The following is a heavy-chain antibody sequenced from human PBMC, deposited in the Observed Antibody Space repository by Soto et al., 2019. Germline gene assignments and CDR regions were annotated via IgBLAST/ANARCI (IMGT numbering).Heavy chain of an antibody. CDR2: INPNSGGT. Sequence: QEQLVQSGAEVKKPGASVKVSCKASGYTFTGYHMHWVRQAPGQGLEWMGWINPNSGGTNYAQKFQGWVTMTRDTSISTAYMELTRLKSDDTAIYYCARGFYEYGMDFWGQGTTVTVSS. CDR3: ARGFYEYGMDF. V-gene: IGHV1-2*04. J-gene: IGHJ6*02. CDR1: GYTFTGYH.